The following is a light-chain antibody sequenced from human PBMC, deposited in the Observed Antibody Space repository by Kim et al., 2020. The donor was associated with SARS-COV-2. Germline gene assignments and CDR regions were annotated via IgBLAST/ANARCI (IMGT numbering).Light chain of an antibody. CDR2: GAS. Sequence: SQGKRAPLSCRASQSVSSSYLAWYQQKPGQAPRLLIYGASSRATGIPDRFSGRGSGTDFTLTISRLEPEDFAVYSCQHYGSSPHTFGQGTKLEI. CDR1: QSVSSSY. J-gene: IGKJ2*01. CDR3: QHYGSSPHT. V-gene: IGKV3-20*01.